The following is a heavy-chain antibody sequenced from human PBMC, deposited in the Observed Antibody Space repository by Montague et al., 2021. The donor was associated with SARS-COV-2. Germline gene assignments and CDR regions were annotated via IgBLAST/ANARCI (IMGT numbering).Heavy chain of an antibody. CDR1: GGSFSGYS. CDR3: ARGARQGYGFRLGSFDY. J-gene: IGHJ4*02. CDR2: INHGGST. D-gene: IGHD3-10*01. Sequence: SETLSLTCAVYGGSFSGYSWNWIRQPPGKRLEWIGEINHGGSTNXXPSLKSRVTMSVDTSKNQFSLKLSSVTAADTAVYYCARGARQGYGFRLGSFDYWGQGTLVTVSS. V-gene: IGHV4-34*01.